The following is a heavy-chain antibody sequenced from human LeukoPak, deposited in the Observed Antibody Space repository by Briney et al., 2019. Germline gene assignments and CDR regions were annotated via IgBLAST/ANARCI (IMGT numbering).Heavy chain of an antibody. V-gene: IGHV5-51*01. D-gene: IGHD3-10*01. CDR1: GYSFTNYW. J-gene: IGHJ4*02. Sequence: GESLKISCKGSGYSFTNYWIGWVRQMPGKGLEWMGIIYPGDSDTRYSPSFQGQVTISADKSISTAYLQWNSLKASDTAMYYCARQDGFALFYFDYWGQGTLVTVSS. CDR2: IYPGDSDT. CDR3: ARQDGFALFYFDY.